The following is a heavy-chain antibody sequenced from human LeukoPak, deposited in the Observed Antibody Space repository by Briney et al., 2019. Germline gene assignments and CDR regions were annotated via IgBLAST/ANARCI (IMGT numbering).Heavy chain of an antibody. D-gene: IGHD5-12*01. CDR3: AKDRPSFDLVATTDY. CDR2: ISGRVGNT. J-gene: IGHJ4*02. Sequence: GESLRLSCAPSGFTFSCYSISWVRQPPGKGLEWVSAISGRVGNTYYANSVKGRFTTSRDISKHPPCLQITCVRAERPAVYDCAKDRPSFDLVATTDYWGEGTLVSASS. CDR1: GFTFSCYS. V-gene: IGHV3-23*01.